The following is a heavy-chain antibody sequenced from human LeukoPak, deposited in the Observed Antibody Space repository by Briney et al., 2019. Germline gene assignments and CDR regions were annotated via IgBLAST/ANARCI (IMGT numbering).Heavy chain of an antibody. CDR3: ARVSGYYGSGIYYFDY. V-gene: IGHV4-39*07. CDR2: IYYSGST. D-gene: IGHD3-10*01. J-gene: IGHJ4*02. CDR1: GGSISSGSYY. Sequence: SETLSLTCTVSGGSISSGSYYWSWIRQPPGKGLEWIGSIYYSGSTYYNPSLKSRVTISVDTSKNQFSLKLSSVTAADTAVYYCARVSGYYGSGIYYFDYWGQGTLVTVSS.